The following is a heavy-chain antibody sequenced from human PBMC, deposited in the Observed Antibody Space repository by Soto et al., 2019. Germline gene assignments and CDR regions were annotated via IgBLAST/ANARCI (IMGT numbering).Heavy chain of an antibody. Sequence: QITLKESGPTLVKPTQTLTLTCTFSGFSLSTSGVGVGWIRQPPVKALEWLALIYWDDDKRYSPSLKSKLTITKDTPKNQEVLTMTNMDPVDTATYYCAHRRRFCSGNSWYSICFDPRGQGTLVTGSS. D-gene: IGHD2-15*01. CDR1: GFSLSTSGVG. V-gene: IGHV2-5*02. CDR3: AHRRRFCSGNSWYSICFDP. CDR2: IYWDDDK. J-gene: IGHJ5*02.